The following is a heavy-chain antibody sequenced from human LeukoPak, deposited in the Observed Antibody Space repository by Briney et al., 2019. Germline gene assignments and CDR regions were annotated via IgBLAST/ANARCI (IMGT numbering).Heavy chain of an antibody. CDR2: ISSSDST. V-gene: IGHV3-48*01. D-gene: IGHD3-10*01. J-gene: IGHJ6*03. CDR3: ARVRITMVRGVTPPDSYYYMDV. CDR1: GFTFSAYA. Sequence: GGSLRLSCAASGFTFSAYAMNWVRQAPGKGREWVSYISSSDSTDYADSVKGRFTISRDNAKNSLYLQMNSLRAEDTAVYYCARVRITMVRGVTPPDSYYYMDVWGKGTTVTVSS.